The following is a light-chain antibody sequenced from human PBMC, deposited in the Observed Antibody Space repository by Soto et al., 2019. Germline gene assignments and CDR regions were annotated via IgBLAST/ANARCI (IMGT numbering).Light chain of an antibody. CDR1: SSDVGGYNY. CDR2: EVS. Sequence: QSALTQPASVSGSPGQSITISCTGTSSDVGGYNYVSWYQQHPGKAPKVMIYEVSNRPSGVSNRFSGSKSGNTASLTISGRQAEDEADYYCSSYTSSSSLVVFGTGTKLTVL. J-gene: IGLJ1*01. CDR3: SSYTSSSSLVV. V-gene: IGLV2-14*01.